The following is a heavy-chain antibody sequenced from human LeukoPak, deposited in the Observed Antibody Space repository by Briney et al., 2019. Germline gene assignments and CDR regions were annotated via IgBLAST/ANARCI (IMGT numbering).Heavy chain of an antibody. CDR3: TTAPRGYCSGGSCSYAFDI. CDR1: TFTFSNAW. D-gene: IGHD2-15*01. CDR2: IKSKSDGGTT. V-gene: IGHV3-15*01. J-gene: IGHJ3*02. Sequence: GGSLRLSCAASTFTFSNAWMSWGRQAPGKGLEWVGRIKSKSDGGTTDYAAPVKGRFTISRDDSKNTLYLQMNSLKTEDTAVYYCTTAPRGYCSGGSCSYAFDIWGQGTMVTVSS.